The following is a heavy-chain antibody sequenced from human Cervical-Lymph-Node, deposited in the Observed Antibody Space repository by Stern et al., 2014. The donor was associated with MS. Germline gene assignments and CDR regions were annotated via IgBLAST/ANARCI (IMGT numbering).Heavy chain of an antibody. CDR2: IIPIFGTA. CDR3: ARETRLHQMAVAGIYYYYGMDV. J-gene: IGHJ6*02. D-gene: IGHD6-19*01. V-gene: IGHV1-69*01. Sequence: QMQLVQSGAEVKKPGSSVKVSCKASGGTFSSYAISWVRQAPGQGLEWMGGIIPIFGTANYAQKFQGRVTITADESTSTAYMELSSLRSEDTAVYYCARETRLHQMAVAGIYYYYGMDVWGQGTTVTVSS. CDR1: GGTFSSYA.